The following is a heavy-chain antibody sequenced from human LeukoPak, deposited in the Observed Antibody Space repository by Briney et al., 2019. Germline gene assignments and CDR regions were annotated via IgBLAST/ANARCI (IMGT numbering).Heavy chain of an antibody. CDR2: ISSSSSYI. V-gene: IGHV3-21*01. CDR3: ARGGQWLVGRSLGFDY. CDR1: GFTFSRYS. Sequence: GGSLRLSCAASGFTFSRYSMNWVRQAPGKGLEWVSSISSSSSYIYYADSVKGRFTISRDNAKNSLYLQMNSLRAEDTAVYYCARGGQWLVGRSLGFDYWGQGTLVTVSS. D-gene: IGHD6-19*01. J-gene: IGHJ4*02.